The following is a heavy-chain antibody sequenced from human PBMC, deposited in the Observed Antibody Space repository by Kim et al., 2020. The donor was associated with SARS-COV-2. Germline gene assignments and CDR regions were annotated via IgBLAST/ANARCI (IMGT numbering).Heavy chain of an antibody. CDR2: IWYDGSNK. CDR3: AKDRRLLWFGDYLD. CDR1: GFTFSSYG. J-gene: IGHJ4*02. V-gene: IGHV3-33*06. Sequence: GGSLRLSCAASGFTFSSYGMHWVRQAPGKGLEWVAVIWYDGSNKYYADSVKGRFTISRDNSKNTLYLQMNSLRAEDTAVYYCAKDRRLLWFGDYLDWCQGTLVTVSS. D-gene: IGHD3-10*01.